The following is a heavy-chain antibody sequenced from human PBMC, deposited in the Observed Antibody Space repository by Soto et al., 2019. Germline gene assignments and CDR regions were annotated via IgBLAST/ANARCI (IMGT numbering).Heavy chain of an antibody. V-gene: IGHV3-11*01. J-gene: IGHJ4*02. CDR3: ARRAVAVVYFDY. D-gene: IGHD2-15*01. CDR1: GFTFSDYF. Sequence: QVQLVESGGGLVKPGGSLRLSCVASGFTFSDYFMSWIRQAPGKGLEWLAYISSSGETIYYADSVKGRFTISRDNAKNSLYVQMNSLGDEDTAVYYCARRAVAVVYFDYWGQGTPVTVSS. CDR2: ISSSGETI.